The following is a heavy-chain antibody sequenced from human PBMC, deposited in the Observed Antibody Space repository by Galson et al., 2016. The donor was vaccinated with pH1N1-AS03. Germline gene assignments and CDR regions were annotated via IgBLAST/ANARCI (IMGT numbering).Heavy chain of an antibody. CDR2: LYWDDAK. V-gene: IGHV2-5*02. CDR1: GVSVPSSGLV. CDR3: ALPNSWGNAFEI. J-gene: IGHJ3*02. Sequence: PALVKPTQTLTLTCSLSGVSVPSSGLVVGWFRLPPGKALEWLALLYWDDAKRFSPSLRNRLTITKDTSRNQAVLTVTNVDPLDTATYFCALPNSWGNAFEIWGPGTMVTVAS. D-gene: IGHD3-16*01.